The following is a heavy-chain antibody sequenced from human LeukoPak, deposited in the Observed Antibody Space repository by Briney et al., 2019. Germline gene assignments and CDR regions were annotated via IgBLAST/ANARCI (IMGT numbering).Heavy chain of an antibody. D-gene: IGHD2-15*01. V-gene: IGHV3-23*01. Sequence: GGSLRLSCASSGFTFRSSAMSWVGQAPGKGLEWVSGISGSGVGTYYADSVKGRFTISRDNSKNTLYLQMNSLRAEDTAVYYCARDPGRYCSVGSCYSEYFQHWGQGTLVTVSS. J-gene: IGHJ1*01. CDR2: ISGSGVGT. CDR3: ARDPGRYCSVGSCYSEYFQH. CDR1: GFTFRSSA.